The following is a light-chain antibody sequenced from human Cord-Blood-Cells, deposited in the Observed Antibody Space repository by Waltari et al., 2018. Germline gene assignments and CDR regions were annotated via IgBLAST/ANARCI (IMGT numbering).Light chain of an antibody. J-gene: IGKJ4*01. CDR3: QQRSNWPLT. Sequence: EIVLTQSPATLSSSPGARATLSCRASQSVSSYLAWYQQKPGQAPRLLIYDASNRATGIPARFSGSWSGTDFTLTISSLEPEDFAVYYCQQRSNWPLTFGGGTKVEIK. CDR1: QSVSSY. V-gene: IGKV3-11*01. CDR2: DAS.